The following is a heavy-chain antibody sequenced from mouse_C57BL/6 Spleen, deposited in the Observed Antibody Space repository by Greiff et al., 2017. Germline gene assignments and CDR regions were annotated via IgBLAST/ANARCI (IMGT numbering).Heavy chain of an antibody. CDR3: ARRLGVYAMHY. J-gene: IGHJ4*01. CDR2: IDPSDSYT. D-gene: IGHD4-1*01. CDR1: CYTFTSSW. Sequence: VQLKQPGAELVMPGASVKLSCKASCYTFTSSWMHWVKQRPGQGLEWIGEIDPSDSYTNYNQKFKGKSTLTVDKSSSTAYMQLSSLTSEDSAVYCCARRLGVYAMHYRGQGTSVTVS. V-gene: IGHV1-69*01.